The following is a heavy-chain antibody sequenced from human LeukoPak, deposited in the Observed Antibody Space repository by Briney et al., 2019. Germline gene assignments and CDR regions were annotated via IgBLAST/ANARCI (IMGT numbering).Heavy chain of an antibody. V-gene: IGHV3-23*01. CDR2: ISGNGGST. J-gene: IGHJ5*02. Sequence: PGGSLRLSCAASGFTFSSYSMNWVRQAPGKGLEWVSTISGNGGSTYYADSVKGRFTISRDNSKNTLYLQMNSLRAEDTAVYYCAKRAVAGFNWFDPWGQGTLVTVSS. CDR3: AKRAVAGFNWFDP. D-gene: IGHD6-19*01. CDR1: GFTFSSYS.